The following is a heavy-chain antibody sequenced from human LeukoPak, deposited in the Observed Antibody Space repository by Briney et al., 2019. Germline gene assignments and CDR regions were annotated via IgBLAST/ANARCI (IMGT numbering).Heavy chain of an antibody. CDR1: GFTFSNAW. D-gene: IGHD6-6*01. CDR3: TTDLDRSRIAPRFYY. J-gene: IGHJ4*02. V-gene: IGHV3-15*01. CDR2: IKSKTDGGTT. Sequence: PGGSLRLSCADSGFTFSNAWMSWVRQAPGKGREWVGRIKSKTDGGTTDYAGPVKGRFSIPSEGAKTSLDRQMTSLKTEETAVYYCTTDLDRSRIAPRFYYWGQGTLVTVSS.